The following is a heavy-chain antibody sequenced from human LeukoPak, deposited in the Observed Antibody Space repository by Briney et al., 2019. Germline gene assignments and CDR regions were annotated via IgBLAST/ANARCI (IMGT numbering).Heavy chain of an antibody. Sequence: ASVKVSCKASGYTFTGYYMHWVRQAPGQGLEWMGWINPNSGGTNYAQKFQGRVTMTRDTSISTAYMELSRLRSDDTAVYYCARASYDSGDYAYFRHWGQGTLVPVSS. CDR2: INPNSGGT. V-gene: IGHV1-2*02. J-gene: IGHJ1*01. CDR1: GYTFTGYY. CDR3: ARASYDSGDYAYFRH. D-gene: IGHD3-22*01.